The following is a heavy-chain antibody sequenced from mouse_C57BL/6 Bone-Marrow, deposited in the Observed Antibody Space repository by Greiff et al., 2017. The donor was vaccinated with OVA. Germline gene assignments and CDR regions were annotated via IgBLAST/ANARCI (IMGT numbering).Heavy chain of an antibody. V-gene: IGHV2-2*01. D-gene: IGHD1-1*01. Sequence: QVQLQQSGPGLVQPSQSLSITCTVSGFSLTSYGVHWVRQSPGTGLEWRGGIWSGGRTDYNAAFISRLSISKDNSKSQVFFKMNSLQADDTAIYYCARLPLYYYGSSYWGQGTSVTVSS. J-gene: IGHJ4*01. CDR2: IWSGGRT. CDR3: ARLPLYYYGSSY. CDR1: GFSLTSYG.